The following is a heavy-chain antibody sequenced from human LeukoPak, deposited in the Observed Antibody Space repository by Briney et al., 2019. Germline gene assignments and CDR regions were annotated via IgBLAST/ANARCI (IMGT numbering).Heavy chain of an antibody. CDR3: ARVPLGSGRAFDI. J-gene: IGHJ3*02. Sequence: SETLSLTCAVYGGSFSGYYWSWIRQPPGKGLEWIGEINLTGSTNYNPSLKSRVTISVDTSKNQFSLKLSSVTAADTAVYYCARVPLGSGRAFDIWGQGTMVTVSS. CDR2: INLTGST. CDR1: GGSFSGYY. V-gene: IGHV4-34*01. D-gene: IGHD3-10*01.